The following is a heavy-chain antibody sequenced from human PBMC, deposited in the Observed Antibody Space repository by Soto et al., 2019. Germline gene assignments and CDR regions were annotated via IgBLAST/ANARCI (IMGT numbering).Heavy chain of an antibody. D-gene: IGHD3-3*01. CDR3: ARLPYYDFWSGYPDY. CDR2: IYYSGST. V-gene: IGHV4-59*08. CDR1: GGSIISYY. J-gene: IGHJ4*02. Sequence: SETLSLTCTVSGGSIISYYWIWIRQPPGKGLEWIGYIYYSGSTNYNPSLKSRVTISVDTSKNQFSLKLSSVTAADTAVYYCARLPYYDFWSGYPDYWGQGTLVTVSS.